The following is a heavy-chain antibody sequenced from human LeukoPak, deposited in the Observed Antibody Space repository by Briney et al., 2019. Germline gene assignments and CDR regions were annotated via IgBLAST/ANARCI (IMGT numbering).Heavy chain of an antibody. D-gene: IGHD6-19*01. J-gene: IGHJ4*02. CDR1: GYSFAGYY. V-gene: IGHV1-2*02. CDR2: INPNTGAT. Sequence: GASVKVSCKASGYSFAGYYIHWVRQAPGQGLDYMGWINPNTGATNYAQRFQGRVSMTRDTSISTAYMEVSRLTSDDTAVYYCVRPSGGWAYDSWGRGTLVTVSS. CDR3: VRPSGGWAYDS.